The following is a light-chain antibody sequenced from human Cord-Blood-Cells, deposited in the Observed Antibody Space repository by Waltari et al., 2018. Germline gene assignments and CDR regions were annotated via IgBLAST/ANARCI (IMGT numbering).Light chain of an antibody. CDR2: GNR. J-gene: IGLJ2*01. CDR1: SSNIGAGYD. CDR3: PPYACSLRFSV. Sequence: QSVLTQPPSVSGAPGQRVTISCTGSSSNIGAGYDVHWYQQLPGTAPKLLIYGNRTRPPCATDPFSGSKTGASASLAMAGLQARYEADYSCPPYACSLRFSVFGRGTQLTVL. V-gene: IGLV1-40*01.